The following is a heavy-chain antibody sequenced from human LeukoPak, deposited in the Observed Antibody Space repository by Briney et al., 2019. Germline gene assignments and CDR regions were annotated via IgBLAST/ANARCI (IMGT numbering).Heavy chain of an antibody. D-gene: IGHD4-17*01. J-gene: IGHJ4*02. CDR2: ISGSGGKT. V-gene: IGHV3-23*01. Sequence: GGSLRLSCVASGFPFSSCAMTWVRQAPGKGLEWVPGISGSGGKTYYAESVKGRFTISRDNSKNTLYLQMNSLRAEDTAVYYCAKDKGGYGDYEFDSWGQGNLVTVSS. CDR1: GFPFSSCA. CDR3: AKDKGGYGDYEFDS.